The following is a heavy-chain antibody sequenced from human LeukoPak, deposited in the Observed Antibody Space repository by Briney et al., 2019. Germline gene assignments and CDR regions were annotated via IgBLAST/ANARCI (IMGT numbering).Heavy chain of an antibody. CDR1: GGSISSYY. CDR2: IYSSGST. Sequence: PSETLSLTCTVSGGSISSYYWSWIRQPAGKGLEWIGRIYSSGSTNYNPSLKSRVTMSVDTSKNQFSLKLSSVTAADTAVYYCARERRVVFKDWLDPWGQGTLVTVSS. J-gene: IGHJ5*02. V-gene: IGHV4-4*07. CDR3: ARERRVVFKDWLDP.